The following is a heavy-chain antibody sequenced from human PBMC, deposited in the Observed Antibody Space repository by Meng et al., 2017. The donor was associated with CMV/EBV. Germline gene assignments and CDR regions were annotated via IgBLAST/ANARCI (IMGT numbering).Heavy chain of an antibody. Sequence: ASVKVSCKASRYTLTGFHMHWVRQAPGQGREWMGWINPNSGGTNYAQNFQGRVTMTRDTPISTAYMELSRLRSDDKAVYYCARGSAGGATDFDIWGQGTMVTVSS. V-gene: IGHV1-2*02. D-gene: IGHD1-26*01. J-gene: IGHJ3*02. CDR1: RYTLTGFH. CDR2: INPNSGGT. CDR3: ARGSAGGATDFDI.